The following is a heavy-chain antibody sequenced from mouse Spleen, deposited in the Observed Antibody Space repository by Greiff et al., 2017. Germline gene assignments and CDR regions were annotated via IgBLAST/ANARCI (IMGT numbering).Heavy chain of an antibody. D-gene: IGHD2-5*01. Sequence: VQLQQPGAELVRPGASVKLSCKASGYTFTSYWINWVKQRPGQGLEWIGNIYPSDSYTNYNQKFKDKATLTVDKSSSTAYMQLSSPTSEDSAVYYCASSYYSNCLDYWGQGTTLTVSS. CDR3: ASSYYSNCLDY. V-gene: IGHV1-69*02. CDR1: GYTFTSYW. J-gene: IGHJ2*01. CDR2: IYPSDSYT.